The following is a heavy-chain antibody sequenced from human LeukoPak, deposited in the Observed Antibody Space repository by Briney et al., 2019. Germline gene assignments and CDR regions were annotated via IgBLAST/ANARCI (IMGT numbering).Heavy chain of an antibody. Sequence: PGGSLRLSCAASGFTFSSYNMDWVRQASGKGLEWVSFIDSSSRYIYQADSVKGRFTISRDNAKSSVFLQMNSLRAEDTAMYYCARVGGHCTSTSCPPPDYWGQGTLVTVSS. CDR1: GFTFSSYN. CDR2: IDSSSRYI. V-gene: IGHV3-21*01. CDR3: ARVGGHCTSTSCPPPDY. D-gene: IGHD2-2*01. J-gene: IGHJ4*02.